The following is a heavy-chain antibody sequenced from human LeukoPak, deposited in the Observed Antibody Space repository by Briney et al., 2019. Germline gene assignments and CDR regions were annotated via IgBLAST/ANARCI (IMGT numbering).Heavy chain of an antibody. J-gene: IGHJ4*02. V-gene: IGHV3-74*03. CDR3: TTPWSY. CDR2: ISPDGTIT. D-gene: IGHD3-3*01. Sequence: GGSLTLSCAASGLTLSTYWMHWVHQGPGKGLVWVSYISPDGTITKYADSVKGRFTISRDNAKNTLYMQMDSLRAEDTGLYYCTTPWSYWGQGTLVTVSS. CDR1: GLTLSTYW.